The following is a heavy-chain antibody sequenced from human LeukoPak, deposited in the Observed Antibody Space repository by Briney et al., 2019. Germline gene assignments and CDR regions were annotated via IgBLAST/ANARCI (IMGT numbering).Heavy chain of an antibody. CDR1: GYIFTNYW. Sequence: GASLLISCKASGYIFTNYWIGWGRQMPGKGLEWMGTNYPGDSDTRYRPSFQGQVTISADKTISTAYLQWSSLRASDSAMYYCASSVSGGSHFSFDSWGQGTLVTVSS. CDR2: NYPGDSDT. J-gene: IGHJ4*02. D-gene: IGHD1-26*01. CDR3: ASSVSGGSHFSFDS. V-gene: IGHV5-51*01.